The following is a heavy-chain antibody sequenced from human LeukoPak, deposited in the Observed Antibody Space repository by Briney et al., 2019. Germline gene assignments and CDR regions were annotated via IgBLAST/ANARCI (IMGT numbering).Heavy chain of an antibody. CDR2: ISSRSSTI. CDR3: ARGYRDTAMVTPFDY. J-gene: IGHJ4*02. Sequence: GGSLRLSCAASGFTFSSYSMKWVRQAPGKGLEWVAYISSRSSTIYYADSVKGRFTVSRDNAKNSLYLQMNSLRAEDTAVYYCARGYRDTAMVTPFDYWGQGTLVTVSS. CDR1: GFTFSSYS. V-gene: IGHV3-48*01. D-gene: IGHD5-18*01.